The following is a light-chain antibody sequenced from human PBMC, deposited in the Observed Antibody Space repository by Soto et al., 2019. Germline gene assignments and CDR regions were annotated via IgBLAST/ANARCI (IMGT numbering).Light chain of an antibody. Sequence: DIQMTQSPSTLSASVGDRVTITCRASQSISSWLAWFQQKPGKAPKLLMYDASSLESGVPSRFSGSGSGTEFTLTISSLQPDDFATYYCQQYKAYPYTFAQGTKVDI. J-gene: IGKJ2*01. V-gene: IGKV1-5*01. CDR3: QQYKAYPYT. CDR1: QSISSW. CDR2: DAS.